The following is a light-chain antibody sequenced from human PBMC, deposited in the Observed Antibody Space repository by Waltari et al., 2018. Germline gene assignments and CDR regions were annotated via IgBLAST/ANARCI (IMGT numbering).Light chain of an antibody. CDR1: ASNIGGNL. CDR3: ASWDDSLNGHWV. J-gene: IGLJ3*02. CDR2: RSV. Sequence: QSVLTQPPSASGTPGQRVTISCSGSASNIGGNLVNWYQQLPGKAPKPLIYRSVQLPPGVPDRFSASKSGTSASLAISGLQSEDEADYFCASWDDSLNGHWVFGGGTKVTVL. V-gene: IGLV1-44*01.